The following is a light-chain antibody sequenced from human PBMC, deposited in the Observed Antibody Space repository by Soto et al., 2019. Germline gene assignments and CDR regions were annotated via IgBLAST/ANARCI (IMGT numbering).Light chain of an antibody. CDR2: GAS. CDR1: QSISSN. Sequence: EIVLTQSPATLSLSPGERATLSCSASQSISSNLAWYQQKPGQAPRLLIYGASSRATGIPDRFSGSGSGTDFTLTISRLEPEDFAVYYCQQYGAWTFGQGTKVDIK. J-gene: IGKJ1*01. CDR3: QQYGAWT. V-gene: IGKV3-20*01.